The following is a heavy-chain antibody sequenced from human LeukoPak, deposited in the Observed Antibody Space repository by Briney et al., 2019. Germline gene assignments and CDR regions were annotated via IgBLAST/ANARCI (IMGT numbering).Heavy chain of an antibody. D-gene: IGHD3-22*01. CDR1: GGSISSYY. Sequence: SETLSLTCTVSGGSISSYYWSWIRQPPGKGLEWIGYIYYSGSTNYNPSLKSRVTISVDTSKNQFSLKLSSVTAADTAVYYCARGDDSSGYHIEYFQHWGQGTLVTVSS. J-gene: IGHJ1*01. CDR3: ARGDDSSGYHIEYFQH. V-gene: IGHV4-59*01. CDR2: IYYSGST.